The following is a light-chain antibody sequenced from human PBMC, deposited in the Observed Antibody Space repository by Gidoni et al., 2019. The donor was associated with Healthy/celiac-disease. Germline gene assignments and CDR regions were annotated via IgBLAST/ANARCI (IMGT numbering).Light chain of an antibody. CDR1: QSISSW. CDR2: KAS. CDR3: QKYDSYSST. Sequence: DIQMTQSPSTLSASVGDRVTITCRASQSISSWLAWYQQKPRKAPKLLIYKASSLESGVPSRCSGSGSGTEFTLTISSLQADDFAAYYCQKYDSYSSTFGQGTKVEIK. V-gene: IGKV1-5*03. J-gene: IGKJ1*01.